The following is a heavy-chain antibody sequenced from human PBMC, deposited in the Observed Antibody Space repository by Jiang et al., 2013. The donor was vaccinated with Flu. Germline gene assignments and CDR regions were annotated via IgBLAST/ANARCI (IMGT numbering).Heavy chain of an antibody. D-gene: IGHD3-22*01. J-gene: IGHJ3*02. CDR1: GFTVSSNY. CDR3: AARGYYSDRGDVAFDI. V-gene: IGHV3-66*01. Sequence: VQLLESGGDLVQPGGSLRLSCAASGFTVSSNYMSWVRQAPGKGLEWVSVIYSGGSTYYADSVKGRFTISRDNSKNTLYLQMNSLRAEDTAVYYCAARGYYSDRGDVAFDIWGQGTMVTVSS. CDR2: IYSGGST.